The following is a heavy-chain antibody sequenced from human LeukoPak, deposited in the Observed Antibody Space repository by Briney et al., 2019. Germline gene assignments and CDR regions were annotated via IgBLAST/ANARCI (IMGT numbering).Heavy chain of an antibody. J-gene: IGHJ4*02. D-gene: IGHD3-22*01. CDR1: GGSFSGYY. Sequence: PSETLSLTCAVYGGSFSGYYWSWIRQPPGKGLEWIGEINHSGSTNYNPSLKSRVTISVDTSKNQFSLKLSSVTAADTSVYYCASLPGWRDSSGYYYFDYWGQGTLVTVSS. CDR3: ASLPGWRDSSGYYYFDY. V-gene: IGHV4-34*01. CDR2: INHSGST.